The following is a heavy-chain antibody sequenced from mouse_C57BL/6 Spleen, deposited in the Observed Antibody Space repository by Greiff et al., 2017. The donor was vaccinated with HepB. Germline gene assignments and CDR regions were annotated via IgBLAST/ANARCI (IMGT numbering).Heavy chain of an antibody. CDR1: GYTFTSYW. J-gene: IGHJ1*01. V-gene: IGHV1-50*01. CDR2: IDPSDSYT. Sequence: QVQLQQPGAELVKPGASVKLSCKASGYTFTSYWMQWVKQRPGQGLEWIGEIDPSDSYTNYNQKFKGKATLTVDTSSSTAYMQLSSLTSEDSAVYYCTRRGYGSSLDVWDAGTTVTVSS. CDR3: TRRGYGSSLDV. D-gene: IGHD1-1*01.